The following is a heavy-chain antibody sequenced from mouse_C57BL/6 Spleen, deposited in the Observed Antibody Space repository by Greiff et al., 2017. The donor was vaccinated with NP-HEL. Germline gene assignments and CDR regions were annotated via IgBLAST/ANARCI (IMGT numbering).Heavy chain of an antibody. V-gene: IGHV1-20*01. CDR1: GYSFTGYF. D-gene: IGHD1-1*01. CDR2: INPYNGDT. Sequence: VQLKESGPELVKPGDSVKISCKASGYSFTGYFMNWVMQSHGKSLEWIGRINPYNGDTFYNQKFKGKATLTVDKSSSTAHMELRSLTSEDSAVYYCARIGYYGSSSYYYAMDDWGKGTSVTVSS. J-gene: IGHJ4*01. CDR3: ARIGYYGSSSYYYAMDD.